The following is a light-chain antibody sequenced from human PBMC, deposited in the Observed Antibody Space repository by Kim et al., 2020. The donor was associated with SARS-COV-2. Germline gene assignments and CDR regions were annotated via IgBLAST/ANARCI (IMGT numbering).Light chain of an antibody. CDR1: QSVFYNSNNRNY. V-gene: IGKV4-1*01. J-gene: IGKJ1*01. CDR2: WAS. CDR3: QQHYDPVWT. Sequence: DIVMTQSPDSLAVSLGERATINCKSSQSVFYNSNNRNYLIWYQQKPGQPPKLLIYWASTRYSGVPDRFIGSGSGTDFTLTISSLQAEDVAVYYCQQHYDPVWTFGQGTKVDIK.